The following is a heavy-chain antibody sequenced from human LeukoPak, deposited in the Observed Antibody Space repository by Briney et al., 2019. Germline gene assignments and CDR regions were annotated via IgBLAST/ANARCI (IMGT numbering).Heavy chain of an antibody. Sequence: SETLSLTCTVSGGSISSYYWGWIRQPPGKGLEWIGYIYYSGSTNYNPSLKSRVTISVDTSKNQFSLKLSSVTAADTAVYYCARDFFGDKPYYFDYWGQGTLVTVSS. CDR2: IYYSGST. CDR3: ARDFFGDKPYYFDY. J-gene: IGHJ4*02. V-gene: IGHV4-59*12. D-gene: IGHD3-10*01. CDR1: GGSISSYY.